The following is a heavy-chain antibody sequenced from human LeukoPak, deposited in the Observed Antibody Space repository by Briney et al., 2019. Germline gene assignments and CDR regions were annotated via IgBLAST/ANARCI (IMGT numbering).Heavy chain of an antibody. J-gene: IGHJ6*03. Sequence: MPSETLSLTCTVSGGSISSSSYYWGWIRQPPGKGLEWIGSIYYSGSTYYNPSLKSRVTISVDTSKNQFSQKLSSVTAADTAVYYCARDLRYSSSSLYYYYMDVWGKGTTVTVSS. CDR3: ARDLRYSSSSLYYYYMDV. D-gene: IGHD6-6*01. CDR2: IYYSGST. V-gene: IGHV4-39*07. CDR1: GGSISSSSYY.